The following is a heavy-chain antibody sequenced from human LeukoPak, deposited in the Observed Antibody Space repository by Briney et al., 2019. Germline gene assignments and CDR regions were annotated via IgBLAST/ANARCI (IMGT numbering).Heavy chain of an antibody. J-gene: IGHJ4*02. V-gene: IGHV3-48*01. CDR1: GFTFSSYS. Sequence: GGSLRLSCAASGFTFSSYSMNWVRQAPGKGLEWISYIGISSGNTKYADSVKGRFTISGDKAKNSVYLQMNSLRVEDTVVYYCARDTKYAFDNWGQGTLVTVSS. D-gene: IGHD2-2*01. CDR2: IGISSGNT. CDR3: ARDTKYAFDN.